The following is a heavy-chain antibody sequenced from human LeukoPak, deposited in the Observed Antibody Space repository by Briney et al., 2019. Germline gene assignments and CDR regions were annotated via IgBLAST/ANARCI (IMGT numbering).Heavy chain of an antibody. D-gene: IGHD3-22*01. CDR2: ISSSGSTI. CDR1: GFTFSSYE. V-gene: IGHV3-48*03. Sequence: PGGSLRLSCAASGFTFSSYEMNWVRQAPGKGLEWVSYISSSGSTIYYADSVKGRFTISRDNAKNSLYLQMNSLRAEDTAVYYCARDDEPLRYYYDSSGYYLWGMDVWGQGTLVTVSS. J-gene: IGHJ4*02. CDR3: ARDDEPLRYYYDSSGYYLWGMDV.